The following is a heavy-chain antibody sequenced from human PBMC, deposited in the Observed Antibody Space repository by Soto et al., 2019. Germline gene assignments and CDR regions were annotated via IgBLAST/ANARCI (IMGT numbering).Heavy chain of an antibody. D-gene: IGHD3-16*02. J-gene: IGHJ4*02. CDR2: ISYDGSNK. CDR1: GFTFSSYS. CDR3: ARGSIGPPGY. V-gene: IGHV3-30*03. Sequence: GSLRLSCAASGFTFSSYSMNWVRQAPGKGLEWVAVISYDGSNKYYADSVKGRFTISRDNSKNTLYLQMNSLRAEDTAVYYCARGSIGPPGYWGQGTLVTAPQ.